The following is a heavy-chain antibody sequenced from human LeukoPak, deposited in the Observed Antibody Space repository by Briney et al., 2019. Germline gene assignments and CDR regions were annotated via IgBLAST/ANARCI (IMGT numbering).Heavy chain of an antibody. V-gene: IGHV1-69*13. CDR3: ASPTFVVVPAAMGHYYYYGMDV. CDR1: GGTFSSYA. Sequence: AASVKVSCTASGGTFSSYAISWVRQAPGQGLEWMGGIIPIFGTANYAQKFQGRVTITADESTSTAYMELSSLRSEDTAVYYCASPTFVVVPAAMGHYYYYGMDVWGQGTTVTVSS. J-gene: IGHJ6*02. CDR2: IIPIFGTA. D-gene: IGHD2-2*01.